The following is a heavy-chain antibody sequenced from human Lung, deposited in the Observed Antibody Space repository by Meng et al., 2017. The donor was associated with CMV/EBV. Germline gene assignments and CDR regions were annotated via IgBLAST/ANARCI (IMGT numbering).Heavy chain of an antibody. V-gene: IGHV3-33*06. D-gene: IGHD1-1*01. J-gene: IGHJ6*02. CDR2: IWYDGSDK. CDR3: AKDLRGFNTGSNPGGYGMDV. CDR1: GFSFSNYG. Sequence: GGSLRLXXVASGFSFSNYGLNWVRQAPGKGLEWVAVIWYDGSDKYYIDSVKGRFTISRDNSKNTLHLQMNNLRDEDTAVYYCAKDLRGFNTGSNPGGYGMDVWGQGTXVTVSS.